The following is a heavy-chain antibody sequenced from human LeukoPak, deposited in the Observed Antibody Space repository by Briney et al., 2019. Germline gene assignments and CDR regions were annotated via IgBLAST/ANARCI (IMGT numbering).Heavy chain of an antibody. CDR3: TRAMVREWEPNISDS. Sequence: PGGSLRLSCAASGFTLTSYGMNWIRQAPVRGLEWVSSITSSGAVYYADSVKGRFTISRDSANNSLYLQMSSLRAEGTALYYCTRAMVREWEPNISDSWGQGTLVTVSS. J-gene: IGHJ4*02. V-gene: IGHV3-21*01. D-gene: IGHD1-26*01. CDR2: ITSSGAV. CDR1: GFTLTSYG.